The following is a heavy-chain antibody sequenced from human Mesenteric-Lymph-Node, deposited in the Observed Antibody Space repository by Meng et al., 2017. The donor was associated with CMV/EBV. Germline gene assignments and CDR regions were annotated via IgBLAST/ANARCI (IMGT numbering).Heavy chain of an antibody. V-gene: IGHV4-39*01. CDR1: GDSISNSTYY. J-gene: IGHJ4*02. Sequence: QLPLQGSGPGLVKPSGTLSLSCIVSGDSISNSTYYWTWIRQPPGKGLEWIGSVHHSGTTYYNPSLKGRLTISVDTSANLFSLRLTTVTAADTATYYCARRGNYDSDYSEYWGQGTLVTVSS. CDR2: VHHSGTT. D-gene: IGHD3-22*01. CDR3: ARRGNYDSDYSEY.